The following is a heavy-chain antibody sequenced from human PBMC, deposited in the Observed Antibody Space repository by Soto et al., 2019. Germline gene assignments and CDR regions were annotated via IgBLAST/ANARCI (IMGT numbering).Heavy chain of an antibody. CDR1: GYTFTSYA. V-gene: IGHV1-3*01. CDR3: ARTYSSGWDPYYYYGMDV. D-gene: IGHD6-19*01. Sequence: QVQLVQSGAEVKKPGASVKVSCKASGYTFTSYAMHWVRQAPGQRLEWMGWINAGNGNTKYSQKFQGRVTITRDTSGSTAYMELSSLRSEDTAVYYCARTYSSGWDPYYYYGMDVWCQGTTVTVSS. CDR2: INAGNGNT. J-gene: IGHJ6*02.